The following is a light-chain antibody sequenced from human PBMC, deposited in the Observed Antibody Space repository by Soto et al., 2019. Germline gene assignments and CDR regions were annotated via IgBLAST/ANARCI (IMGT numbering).Light chain of an antibody. CDR3: CAYAGRSVYV. V-gene: IGLV2-23*01. CDR2: GGT. CDR1: SSDVGTYGL. J-gene: IGLJ1*01. Sequence: AWTQPACVAWARAHSITISSTGTSSDVGTYGLVSWYQQHPGKAPKILIYGGTKRPSGVSHRFSGSTSGYTASLTISGPQAEDEADFYCCAYAGRSVYVFGTGTKVT.